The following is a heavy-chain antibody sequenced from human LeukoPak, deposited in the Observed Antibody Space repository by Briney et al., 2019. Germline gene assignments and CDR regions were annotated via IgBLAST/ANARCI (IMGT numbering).Heavy chain of an antibody. J-gene: IGHJ4*01. CDR3: ARHGTAGGRLVN. D-gene: IGHD6-13*01. V-gene: IGHV4-59*08. Sequence: PSETLSLTCTVSGDSFNYYFYSWIRQPPGKGLEWIGHIYYSGGTNYNPSFKSRVIMSVDTSKSQFALNLRSVTAADTAVYYCARHGTAGGRLVNWGHGTLVSVSS. CDR2: IYYSGGT. CDR1: GDSFNYYF.